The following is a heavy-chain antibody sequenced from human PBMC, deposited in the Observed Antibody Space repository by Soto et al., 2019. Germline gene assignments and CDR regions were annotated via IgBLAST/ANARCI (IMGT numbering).Heavy chain of an antibody. CDR2: FWYDASGQ. J-gene: IGHJ4*02. Sequence: GGSMRLSCTTSGFTFTSYSMHWVRQAPGKGLEWVATFWYDASGQRYADSVKGRFTISRDPSRGTLYLLMDSLRTDETAVYCGVFGTRNQYCFGHWGQEILVTVSS. V-gene: IGHV3-33*08. CDR1: GFTFTSYS. CDR3: VFGTRNQYCFGH. D-gene: IGHD6-13*01.